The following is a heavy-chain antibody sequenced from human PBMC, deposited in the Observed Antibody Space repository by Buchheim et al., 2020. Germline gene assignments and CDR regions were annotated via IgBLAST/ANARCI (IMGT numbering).Heavy chain of an antibody. CDR3: GGGSYFDY. CDR1: GFTFSSYE. J-gene: IGHJ4*02. D-gene: IGHD3-16*01. V-gene: IGHV3-48*03. Sequence: EVQLVESGGGLVQPGGSLRLSCAASGFTFSSYEMNWVRQAPGKGLEWVSYITSGGTTIYYAGSVKGRFTIYRGNAKQSLYLQMNSLRAEDTAIYYCGGGSYFDYWGQGTL. CDR2: ITSGGTTI.